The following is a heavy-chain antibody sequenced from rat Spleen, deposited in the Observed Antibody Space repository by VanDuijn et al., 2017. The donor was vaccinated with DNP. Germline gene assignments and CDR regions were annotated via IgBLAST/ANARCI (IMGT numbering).Heavy chain of an antibody. V-gene: IGHV4-2*01. D-gene: IGHD2-2*01. Sequence: EVQLVESGGGLVQPGRSLKLSCAASGFNFNDHWMGWVRQAPGKGLEWIGQINKDSSTINYIPSLKDKFTISRDNAQNTRYLQMNKLGSEDTGIYYCVREDKGVDAWGQGVSVTVSS. CDR1: GFNFNDHW. CDR2: INKDSSTI. J-gene: IGHJ4*01. CDR3: VREDKGVDA.